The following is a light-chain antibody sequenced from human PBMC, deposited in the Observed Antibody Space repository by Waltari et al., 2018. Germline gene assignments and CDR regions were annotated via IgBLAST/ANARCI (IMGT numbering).Light chain of an antibody. Sequence: QSALHQRASLSGSPGHYMTIPCTGNSNDVGGYNYVSWYQQHPGKAPKLVIYDVSNRPSGVSNRFSGSKSGNTASLTISGLQAEDEADYYCSSYTSSSTSLVFGGGTKLTVL. CDR2: DVS. CDR1: SNDVGGYNY. V-gene: IGLV2-14*03. CDR3: SSYTSSSTSLV. J-gene: IGLJ2*01.